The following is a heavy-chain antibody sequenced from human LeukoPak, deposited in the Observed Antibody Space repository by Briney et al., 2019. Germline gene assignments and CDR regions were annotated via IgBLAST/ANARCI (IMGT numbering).Heavy chain of an antibody. D-gene: IGHD3-22*01. J-gene: IGHJ3*02. CDR3: ARGGHYYDSSGYTFDAFDI. CDR2: IYTSGST. CDR1: GGSISSYY. Sequence: PSETLSLTCTVSGGSISSYYWSWIRQPAGKGLERIGRIYTSGSTNYNPSLKSRVTMSVDTSKNQFSLKLSSVTAADTAVYYCARGGHYYDSSGYTFDAFDIWGQGTMVTVSS. V-gene: IGHV4-4*07.